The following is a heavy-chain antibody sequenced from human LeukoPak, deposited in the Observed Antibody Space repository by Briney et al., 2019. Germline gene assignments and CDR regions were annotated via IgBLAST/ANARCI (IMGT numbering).Heavy chain of an antibody. CDR3: ARQFASYQLPTHSDY. CDR1: GYSFTSYW. CDR2: IYPGDSDT. V-gene: IGHV5-51*01. J-gene: IGHJ4*02. D-gene: IGHD2-2*01. Sequence: GESLKISCKGSGYSFTSYWIGWVRQMPGKGLEWMGIIYPGDSDTRYSPSFQGQVTISADKSISTAYLQWSSLKASDTAMYYCARQFASYQLPTHSDYWGQGALVTVSS.